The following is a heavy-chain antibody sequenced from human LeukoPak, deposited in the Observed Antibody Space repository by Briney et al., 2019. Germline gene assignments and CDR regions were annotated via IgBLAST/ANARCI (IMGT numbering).Heavy chain of an antibody. CDR3: ARNIVVVVAAYDAFDI. J-gene: IGHJ3*02. Sequence: ASVKVSCKASGYTFTSYDINWVRQATGQGLEWMGWMNPNSGNTGYAQKFQGRVTMTRNTSISTAYMELSSLRSEDTAVYYCARNIVVVVAAYDAFDIWGQGTMVTVSS. CDR1: GYTFTSYD. D-gene: IGHD2-15*01. V-gene: IGHV1-8*01. CDR2: MNPNSGNT.